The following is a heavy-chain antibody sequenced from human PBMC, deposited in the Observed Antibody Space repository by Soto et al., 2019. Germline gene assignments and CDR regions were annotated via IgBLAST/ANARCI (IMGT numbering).Heavy chain of an antibody. Sequence: GGSLRLSCAASGFTFSSYAMSWVRQAPGKGLEWVSAISGSGGSTYYADSVKGRFTISRDNSKNTLYLQMNSLRAEDTAVYYCAKDGGYDFWSGYYLWPDYYYYYGMDVWGQGTTVTVSS. CDR2: ISGSGGST. J-gene: IGHJ6*02. V-gene: IGHV3-23*01. CDR1: GFTFSSYA. CDR3: AKDGGYDFWSGYYLWPDYYYYYGMDV. D-gene: IGHD3-3*01.